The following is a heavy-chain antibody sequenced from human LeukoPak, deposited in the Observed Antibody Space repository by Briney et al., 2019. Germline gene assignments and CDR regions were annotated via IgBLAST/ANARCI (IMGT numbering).Heavy chain of an antibody. V-gene: IGHV1-2*02. CDR2: INPNSGST. Sequence: ASVKVSCKASGYTFTGYYMHWARQAPGQGLEWMGWINPNSGSTNYAQKFQGRVTMTRDTSISTAYMELSRLRCDETAVYYCARVGDGYNYFAFDIWGQGTMVTVS. CDR3: ARVGDGYNYFAFDI. D-gene: IGHD5-24*01. J-gene: IGHJ3*02. CDR1: GYTFTGYY.